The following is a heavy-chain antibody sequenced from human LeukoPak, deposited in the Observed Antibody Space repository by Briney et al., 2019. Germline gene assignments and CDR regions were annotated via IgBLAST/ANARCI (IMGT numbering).Heavy chain of an antibody. Sequence: SETLSLTCTVSGGSISSYYWSWIRQLPGKGLEWIGYIYYSGSTNYNPSLKSRVTISVDTSKNQFSLKLSSVTAADTAVYYCARLLRWFDPWGQGTLVTVSS. V-gene: IGHV4-59*08. CDR3: ARLLRWFDP. J-gene: IGHJ5*02. CDR2: IYYSGST. D-gene: IGHD3-16*01. CDR1: GGSISSYY.